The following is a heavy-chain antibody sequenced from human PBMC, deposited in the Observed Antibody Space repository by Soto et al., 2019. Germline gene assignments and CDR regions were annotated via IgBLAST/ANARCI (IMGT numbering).Heavy chain of an antibody. CDR2: IYYSGST. CDR1: GGSISSGGYY. Sequence: PSETLSLTCTVSGGSISSGGYYWSWIRQHPGKGLEWIGYIYYSGSTYYNPSLKSRVTISVDTSKNQFSLKLSSVTAADTAVYYCARNPRQTDCTNGVCYAFDYWGQGTLVTVSS. J-gene: IGHJ4*02. V-gene: IGHV4-31*03. CDR3: ARNPRQTDCTNGVCYAFDY. D-gene: IGHD2-8*01.